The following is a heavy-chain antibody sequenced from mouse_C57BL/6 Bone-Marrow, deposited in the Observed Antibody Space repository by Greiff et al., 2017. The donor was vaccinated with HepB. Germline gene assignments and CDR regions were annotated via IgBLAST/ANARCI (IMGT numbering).Heavy chain of an antibody. CDR2: IRLKSDNYAT. Sequence: EVKVEESGGGLVQPGGSMKLSCVASGFTFSNYWMNWVRQSPEKGLEWVAQIRLKSDNYATHYAESVKGRFTISRDDSKSSVYLQMNNLRAEDTGIYYCTRSMVTTRGTWFAYWGQGTLVTVSA. CDR1: GFTFSNYW. V-gene: IGHV6-3*01. CDR3: TRSMVTTRGTWFAY. J-gene: IGHJ3*01. D-gene: IGHD2-2*01.